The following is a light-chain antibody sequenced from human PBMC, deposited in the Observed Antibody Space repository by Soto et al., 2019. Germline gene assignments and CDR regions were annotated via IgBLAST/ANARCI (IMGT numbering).Light chain of an antibody. J-gene: IGKJ1*01. Sequence: EILMTQSPASLSVSPGEGAILSCRASQTVSSNLTWYQQKPGQTPRLLIYDASTVVTGIPARFSGSGSGTEFTLTISSIQSEDLEVYTCQHYNDWTPTWTFGHGTKVEIK. CDR2: DAS. CDR1: QTVSSN. CDR3: QHYNDWTPTWT. V-gene: IGKV3-15*01.